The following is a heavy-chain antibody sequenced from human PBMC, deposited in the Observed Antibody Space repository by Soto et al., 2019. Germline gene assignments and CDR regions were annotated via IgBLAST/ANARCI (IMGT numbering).Heavy chain of an antibody. D-gene: IGHD2-2*01. CDR3: AKDPVPAAREGDSFDI. CDR1: GFTFSSYG. J-gene: IGHJ3*02. CDR2: IWYDGSNK. Sequence: GGSLRLSCAASGFTFSSYGMHWVRQAPGKGLEWVAVIWYDGSNKYYADSVKGRFTISRDNSKNTLYLQMNSLRAEDTAVYYCAKDPVPAAREGDSFDIGGQGKMVTV. V-gene: IGHV3-33*06.